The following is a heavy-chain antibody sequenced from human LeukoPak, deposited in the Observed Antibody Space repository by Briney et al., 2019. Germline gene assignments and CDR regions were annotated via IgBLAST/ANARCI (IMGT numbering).Heavy chain of an antibody. V-gene: IGHV3-30-3*01. CDR3: TRAVEMPTIAIGY. D-gene: IGHD5-24*01. Sequence: GRSLSLSCAASGFTFSSYAMHWVRQAPGKGLEWVAVISYDGSNKYYADSVKGRFTISRDNSKNTLFLQINSLRAEDTAVYYCTRAVEMPTIAIGYWGQGTLVTVPS. CDR1: GFTFSSYA. J-gene: IGHJ4*02. CDR2: ISYDGSNK.